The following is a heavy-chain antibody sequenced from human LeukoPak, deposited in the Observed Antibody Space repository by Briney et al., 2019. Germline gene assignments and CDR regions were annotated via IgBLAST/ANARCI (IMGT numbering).Heavy chain of an antibody. J-gene: IGHJ6*02. D-gene: IGHD3-22*01. CDR3: ARPPYDSSGYYFEGYYYGMDV. V-gene: IGHV4-39*01. CDR1: GGSISSSSYY. CDR2: IYYSGST. Sequence: SETLSLTCTVPGGSISSSSYYWGWLRQPPGKGLEWIGSIYYSGSTYYNPSLKSRFTISVDTSKNQFSLKLSSVTAADTAVYYCARPPYDSSGYYFEGYYYGMDVWGQGTTVTVSS.